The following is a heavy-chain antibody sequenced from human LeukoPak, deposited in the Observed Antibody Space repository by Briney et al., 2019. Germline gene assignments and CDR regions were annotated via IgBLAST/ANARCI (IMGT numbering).Heavy chain of an antibody. CDR2: IIPILGIA. J-gene: IGHJ4*02. V-gene: IGHV1-69*04. D-gene: IGHD6-19*01. Sequence: SVKVSCKASGGTFSSYAISWVRQAPGQGLEWMGRIIPILGIANYARKFQGRVTITADKSTSTAYMELSSLRSEDTAVYYCARGSPSIAVAGTDYWGQGTLVTVPS. CDR1: GGTFSSYA. CDR3: ARGSPSIAVAGTDY.